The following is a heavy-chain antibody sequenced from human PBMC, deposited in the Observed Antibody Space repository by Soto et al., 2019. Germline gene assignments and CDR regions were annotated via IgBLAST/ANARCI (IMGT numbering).Heavy chain of an antibody. Sequence: GGSLRLSCAASGFTFSDYYMSWIRQAPGKGLEWVSYISSSGASIYYADSVKGRFTISRDNAKNSLYLQMNSLRAEDTAVYYCARPQNYCSSSSCSGLRRFDPWGQGTLVTVPQ. CDR2: ISSSGASI. D-gene: IGHD2-2*01. V-gene: IGHV3-11*01. CDR3: ARPQNYCSSSSCSGLRRFDP. J-gene: IGHJ5*02. CDR1: GFTFSDYY.